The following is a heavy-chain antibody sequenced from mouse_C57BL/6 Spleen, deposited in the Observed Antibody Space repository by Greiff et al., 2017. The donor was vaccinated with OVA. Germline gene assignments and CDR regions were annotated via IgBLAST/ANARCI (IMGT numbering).Heavy chain of an antibody. CDR3: ANKGSNYWETYYYAMDY. D-gene: IGHD2-5*01. J-gene: IGHJ4*01. CDR2: IWSGGST. Sequence: VQLVESGPGLVQPSQSLSITCTVSGFSLTSYGVHWVRQPPGKGLEWLGVIWSGGSTDYNAAFISRLRISKDISKSQVFFRMNSLQADDTAIYYCANKGSNYWETYYYAMDYWGQGTSVTVSS. V-gene: IGHV2-4*01. CDR1: GFSLTSYG.